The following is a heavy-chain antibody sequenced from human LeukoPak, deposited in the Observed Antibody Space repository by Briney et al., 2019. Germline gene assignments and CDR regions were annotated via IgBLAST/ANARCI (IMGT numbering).Heavy chain of an antibody. J-gene: IGHJ5*01. D-gene: IGHD5-18*01. CDR1: GFTFTKYG. CDR2: ISYDGSIK. Sequence: PGGSLRLSCAASGFTFTKYGMSWVRQAPGKGLEWVAVISYDGSIKYYTNSVKDRFTISRDNSKNTLYLQMNSLRAEDTAVYYCAKEGVRGYSYGYGTRNKWFDFWGQGTLVTVSS. V-gene: IGHV3-30*18. CDR3: AKEGVRGYSYGYGTRNKWFDF.